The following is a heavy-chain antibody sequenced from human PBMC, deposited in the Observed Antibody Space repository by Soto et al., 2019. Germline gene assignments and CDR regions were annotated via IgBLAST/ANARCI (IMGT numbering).Heavy chain of an antibody. CDR2: ISGSGGST. V-gene: IGHV3-23*01. D-gene: IGHD3-22*01. CDR3: AKQEYYYDSSGYSPGGY. CDR1: GFTFSSYA. Sequence: GGSLRLSCAASGFTFSSYAMSWVRQAPGKGLEWVSAISGSGGSTYYADSVKGRFTISRDNSKNTLYLQMNSLRAEDTAVYYCAKQEYYYDSSGYSPGGYWGQGTLVTVSS. J-gene: IGHJ4*02.